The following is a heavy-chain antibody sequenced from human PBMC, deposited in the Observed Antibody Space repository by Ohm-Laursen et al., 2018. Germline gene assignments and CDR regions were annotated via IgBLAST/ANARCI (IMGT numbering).Heavy chain of an antibody. Sequence: SQTLSLTCTVSGGSVSSGSYYWSWIRQPPGKGLEWIGYIYYSGSTNYNPSLKSRVTISVDTSKNQFSLKLSSVTAADTAVYYCARDSGVEGGDWGQGTLVTVSS. J-gene: IGHJ4*02. D-gene: IGHD1-1*01. CDR1: GGSVSSGSYY. V-gene: IGHV4-61*01. CDR2: IYYSGST. CDR3: ARDSGVEGGD.